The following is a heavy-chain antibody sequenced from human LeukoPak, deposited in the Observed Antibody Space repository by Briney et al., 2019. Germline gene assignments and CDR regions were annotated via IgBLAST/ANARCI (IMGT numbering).Heavy chain of an antibody. CDR3: ARDQVSNYYDSSGPIDY. CDR2: INPSGGST. J-gene: IGHJ4*02. Sequence: ASVKVSCQASGYTYTSYYMHWVRQAPGQGLEWMGIINPSGGSTSYAQKFQGRVTMTRDMSTSTVYMELSSLRSEDTAVYYCARDQVSNYYDSSGPIDYWGQGTLVTVSS. CDR1: GYTYTSYY. V-gene: IGHV1-46*01. D-gene: IGHD3-22*01.